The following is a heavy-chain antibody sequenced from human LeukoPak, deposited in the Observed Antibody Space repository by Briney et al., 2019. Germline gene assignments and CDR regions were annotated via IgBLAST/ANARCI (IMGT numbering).Heavy chain of an antibody. V-gene: IGHV3-23*01. Sequence: GGSLRLSCAASGFTFGSYAMSWVRQAPGKGLEWVSAISGSGGSTYYADSVKGRFTISRDNSKNTLYLQMNSLRAEDTAAYYCAKEKKRLVPAADWFDPWGQGTLVTVSS. CDR2: ISGSGGST. CDR3: AKEKKRLVPAADWFDP. CDR1: GFTFGSYA. D-gene: IGHD2-2*01. J-gene: IGHJ5*02.